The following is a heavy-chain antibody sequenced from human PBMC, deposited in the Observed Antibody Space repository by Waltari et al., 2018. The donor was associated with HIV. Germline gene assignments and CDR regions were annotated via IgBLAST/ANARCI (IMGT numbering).Heavy chain of an antibody. V-gene: IGHV4-59*01. CDR2: IYSSGST. CDR1: VGSISGYF. Sequence: QVQLQESGPGLVKPSETLSLSCTVSVGSISGYFCRWIRQPPGKGLEWIWFIYSSGSTNYNPSLKSRVTISVDTSKNQFSLKVNSVTAADTAVYYWARAADTSSFNWFDPWGRGTLVTVSS. CDR3: ARAADTSSFNWFDP. D-gene: IGHD2-2*01. J-gene: IGHJ5*02.